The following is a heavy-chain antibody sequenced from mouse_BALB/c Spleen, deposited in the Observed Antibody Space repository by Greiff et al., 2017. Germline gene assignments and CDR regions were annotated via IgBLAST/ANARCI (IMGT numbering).Heavy chain of an antibody. Sequence: EVKLVESGGGLVQPGGSRKLSCAASGFTFSSFGMHWVRQAPEKGLEWVAYISSGSSTIYYADTVKGRFTISRDNPKNTLFLQMTSLRSEDTAMYYCARQGMITTFDYWGQGTTLTVSS. V-gene: IGHV5-17*02. D-gene: IGHD2-4*01. CDR3: ARQGMITTFDY. J-gene: IGHJ2*01. CDR2: ISSGSSTI. CDR1: GFTFSSFG.